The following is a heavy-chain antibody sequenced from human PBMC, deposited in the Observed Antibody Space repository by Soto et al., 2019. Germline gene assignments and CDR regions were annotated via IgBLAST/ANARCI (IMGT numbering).Heavy chain of an antibody. Sequence: PGGSVRLSCAASGFTFSSYSMNWVRQAPGKGLEWVSYISSSSSTIYYADSVKGRFTISRDNAKNSLYLQMNSLRDEDTAVYYCARMIVVVTSPPTFDYWGQGTLVTVSS. CDR2: ISSSSSTI. D-gene: IGHD3-22*01. J-gene: IGHJ4*02. CDR3: ARMIVVVTSPPTFDY. V-gene: IGHV3-48*02. CDR1: GFTFSSYS.